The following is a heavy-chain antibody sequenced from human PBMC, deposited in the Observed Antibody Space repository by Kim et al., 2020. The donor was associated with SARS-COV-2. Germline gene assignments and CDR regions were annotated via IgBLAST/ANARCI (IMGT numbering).Heavy chain of an antibody. CDR1: GGTFSSYA. D-gene: IGHD4-17*01. CDR2: IIPIFGTA. Sequence: SVKVSCKASGGTFSSYAISWVRQAPGQGLEWMGGIIPIFGTANYAQKFQGRVTITADESTSTAYMELSSLRSEDTAVYYCARAYPAVTYETYYYYGMDVWGQGTTVTVSS. CDR3: ARAYPAVTYETYYYYGMDV. V-gene: IGHV1-69*13. J-gene: IGHJ6*02.